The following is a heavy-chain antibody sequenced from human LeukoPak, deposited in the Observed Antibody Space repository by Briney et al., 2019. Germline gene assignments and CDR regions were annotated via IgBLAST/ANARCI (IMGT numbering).Heavy chain of an antibody. CDR1: GFSLSTSGVG. V-gene: IGHV2-5*01. CDR3: AHRTITMVRGVLIPFDY. D-gene: IGHD3-10*01. CDR2: IYWNDDK. Sequence: SGPTLVKPTQTLTPTCTFSGFSLSTSGVGVGWIRQPPGKAPEWLALIYWNDDKRYSPSLKSRLTITKDTSKNQVVLTMTNMDPVDTATYYCAHRTITMVRGVLIPFDYWGQGTLVTVSS. J-gene: IGHJ4*02.